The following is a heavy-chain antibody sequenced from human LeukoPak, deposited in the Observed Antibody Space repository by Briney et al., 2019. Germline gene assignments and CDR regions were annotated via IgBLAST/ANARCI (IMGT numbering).Heavy chain of an antibody. Sequence: SVKVSCKASGYTFTNYDTNWVRQATGQGLEWMGGIIPIFGTANYAQKFQGRVTITADESTSTAYMELSSLRSEDTAVYYCAREGTVYGSGTYYYYYMDVWGKGTTVTISS. D-gene: IGHD3-10*01. CDR3: AREGTVYGSGTYYYYYMDV. J-gene: IGHJ6*03. CDR2: IIPIFGTA. CDR1: GYTFTNYD. V-gene: IGHV1-69*13.